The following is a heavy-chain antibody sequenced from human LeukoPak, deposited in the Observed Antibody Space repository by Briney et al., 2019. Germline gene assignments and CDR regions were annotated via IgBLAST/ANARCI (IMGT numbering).Heavy chain of an antibody. V-gene: IGHV3-53*01. CDR2: IYSGGST. CDR1: GFTFSSYW. J-gene: IGHJ4*02. CDR3: ARFGGVTGSFDY. Sequence: GGSLRLSCAASGFTFSSYWMSWVRQAPGKGLEWVSVIYSGGSTYYADSVKGRFTISRDNSKNTLYLQMNSLRAEDTAVYYCARFGGVTGSFDYWGQGTLVTVSS. D-gene: IGHD3-16*01.